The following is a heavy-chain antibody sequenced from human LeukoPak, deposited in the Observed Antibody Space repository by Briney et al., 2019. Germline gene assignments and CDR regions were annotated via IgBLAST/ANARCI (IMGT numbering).Heavy chain of an antibody. Sequence: GASVKVSCKASGYTFTSYYMHWVRQAPGQGLEWMGIINPSGGSTSYAQKFQGRVTMTRDTSTSTVYMELSSLRSEDTAVYYCAREEVSGSYYNRYAFDIWGQRTLVTVSS. V-gene: IGHV1-46*01. D-gene: IGHD3-10*01. J-gene: IGHJ4*02. CDR1: GYTFTSYY. CDR2: INPSGGST. CDR3: AREEVSGSYYNRYAFDI.